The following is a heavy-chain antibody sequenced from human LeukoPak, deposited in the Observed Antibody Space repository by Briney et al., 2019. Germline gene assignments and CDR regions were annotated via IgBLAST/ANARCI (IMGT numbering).Heavy chain of an antibody. D-gene: IGHD2-15*01. J-gene: IGHJ3*02. V-gene: IGHV3-33*01. CDR3: ARERLENCHDDSCPDAFDI. CDR1: GFSFSSYL. Sequence: QSGGSLRLSCAASGFSFSSYLMHWVRQAPGKGLEWVALIGFDVSRKYYGDSVKGLFTISRDNSKNTLYLQMNSLSDEDTAVYFCARERLENCHDDSCPDAFDIWGQGTMVTVSS. CDR2: IGFDVSRK.